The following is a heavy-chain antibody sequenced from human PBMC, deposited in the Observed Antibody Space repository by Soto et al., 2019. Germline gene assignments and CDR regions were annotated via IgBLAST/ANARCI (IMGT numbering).Heavy chain of an antibody. Sequence: EVQLVESGGGLVKPGGSLRLSCAASGFTFSNAWMSWVRQAPGKGLEWVGRIKSKTDGGTTDYAAPVKGRFTISRDDSKNTRYLQMNGLKTEDTAVYYCTAGREGRDYEEEGGGMDVWGQGTTVTVSS. D-gene: IGHD3-22*01. CDR1: GFTFSNAW. CDR3: TAGREGRDYEEEGGGMDV. CDR2: IKSKTDGGTT. J-gene: IGHJ6*02. V-gene: IGHV3-15*01.